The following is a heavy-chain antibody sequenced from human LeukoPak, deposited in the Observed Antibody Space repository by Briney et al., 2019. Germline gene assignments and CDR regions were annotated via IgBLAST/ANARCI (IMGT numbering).Heavy chain of an antibody. D-gene: IGHD3-22*01. Sequence: GGSLRLSCAASGFTFSSYSMNWVRQAPGKGLEWVSSISSSSSYIYYADSVKGRFTISRDNAKNSLYLQMNSLRAEDTAVYYCARDLLKPDYYDSSGYSAFDIWGQGTMVTVSS. CDR1: GFTFSSYS. CDR3: ARDLLKPDYYDSSGYSAFDI. CDR2: ISSSSSYI. V-gene: IGHV3-21*01. J-gene: IGHJ3*02.